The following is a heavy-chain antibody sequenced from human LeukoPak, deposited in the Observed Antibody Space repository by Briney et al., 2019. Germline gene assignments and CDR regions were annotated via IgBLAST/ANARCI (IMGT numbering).Heavy chain of an antibody. D-gene: IGHD3-22*01. V-gene: IGHV4-39*01. Sequence: SETLSLTCTVSGVSISSSSYYWGWIRQPPGKGLEWVGNIYYSGSTYYNRALKSRVTISVDTSKNQFSLKLNSLTAADTAIYYCARGYDSSGYRAFEYFQHWGQGTLVTVSS. CDR1: GVSISSSSYY. CDR2: IYYSGST. J-gene: IGHJ1*01. CDR3: ARGYDSSGYRAFEYFQH.